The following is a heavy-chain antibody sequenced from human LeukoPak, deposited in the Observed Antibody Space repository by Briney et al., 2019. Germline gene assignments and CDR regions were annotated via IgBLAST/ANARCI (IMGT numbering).Heavy chain of an antibody. J-gene: IGHJ4*02. CDR3: ARDHSSWYYFDY. CDR1: GGTFSSYT. CDR2: IIAILGIA. V-gene: IGHV1-69*04. Sequence: SVKVSCKASGGTFSSYTISWVRQAPGQGLEWMGRIIAILGIAKYAQKFQGRVTITADKSTSTAYMELSSLRSEDTAVYYCARDHSSWYYFDYWGQGTLVTASS. D-gene: IGHD6-13*01.